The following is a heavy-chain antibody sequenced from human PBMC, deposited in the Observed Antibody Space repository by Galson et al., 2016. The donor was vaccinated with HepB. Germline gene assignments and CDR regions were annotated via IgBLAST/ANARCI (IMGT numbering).Heavy chain of an antibody. CDR3: AKTRAGYNSGWPH. V-gene: IGHV3-23*01. CDR2: ITGSGGTT. D-gene: IGHD6-19*01. J-gene: IGHJ4*02. CDR1: GFTFSSYA. Sequence: SLRLSCAGSGFTFSSYAMSWVRQAPGKGLEWVSAITGSGGTTDYADSVKGRFTLSRDNSKNTLYLQMNSLRAEDTAVYYCAKTRAGYNSGWPHWGQGTLVTVSS.